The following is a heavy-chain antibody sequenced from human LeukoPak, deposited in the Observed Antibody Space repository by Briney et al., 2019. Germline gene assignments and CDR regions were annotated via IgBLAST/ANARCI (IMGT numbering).Heavy chain of an antibody. D-gene: IGHD2/OR15-2a*01. J-gene: IGHJ4*02. CDR1: GFTFSSYW. CDR3: ARGYYGHSYFDY. Sequence: GGSLRLSCAASGFTFSSYWMHWVRQAPGKGLVWVSRINNDGSSTSYADSVKGRFTISRDNAKNTLYLQMNSLRAEDTAVYYCARGYYGHSYFDYWGQGTLVTVSS. CDR2: INNDGSST. V-gene: IGHV3-74*01.